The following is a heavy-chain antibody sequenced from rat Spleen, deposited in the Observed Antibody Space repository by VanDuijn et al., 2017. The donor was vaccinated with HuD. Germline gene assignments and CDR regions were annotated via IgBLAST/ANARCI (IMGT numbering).Heavy chain of an antibody. V-gene: IGHV2-32*01. Sequence: QVQLKESGPGLVKPSETLSLTCTVSGFSLTSYHVSWVRQPPGKGLEWMGVIWGDGSTAYNSALKSRLSISRDTSKSQVFLKMNSLQTEDIATYYCARDPYNNYYFDYWGQGVMVTVSS. J-gene: IGHJ2*01. CDR1: GFSLTSYH. CDR3: ARDPYNNYYFDY. D-gene: IGHD1-10*01. CDR2: IWGDGST.